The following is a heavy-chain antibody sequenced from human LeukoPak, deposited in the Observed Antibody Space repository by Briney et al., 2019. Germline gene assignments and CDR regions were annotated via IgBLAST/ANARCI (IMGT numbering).Heavy chain of an antibody. J-gene: IGHJ4*02. CDR3: ARRSYWNDVLDY. Sequence: PGGYLRLSCAASGFTFSDYYMSWIRQAPGKGLEWVSYISSSGSTIYYADSVKGRFTISRDNTKNSLYLQMNSLRAEDTAVYYCARRSYWNDVLDYWGQGTLVTVSS. CDR2: ISSSGSTI. V-gene: IGHV3-11*04. D-gene: IGHD1-1*01. CDR1: GFTFSDYY.